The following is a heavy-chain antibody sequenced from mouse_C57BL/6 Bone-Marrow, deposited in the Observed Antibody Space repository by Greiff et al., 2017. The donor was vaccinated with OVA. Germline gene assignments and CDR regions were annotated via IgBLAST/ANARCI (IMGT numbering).Heavy chain of an antibody. V-gene: IGHV10-3*01. CDR2: IRSKSSNYAT. CDR3: VRDPELPYYFDY. Sequence: DVMLVESGGGLVQPKGSLKLSCAASGFTFNTYAMHWVRQAPGKGLEWVARIRSKSSNYATYYADSVKDRFTISRDDSQSMLYLQMNNLKTEDTAMYYCVRDPELPYYFDYWGQGTTLTVSS. D-gene: IGHD1-1*01. CDR1: GFTFNTYA. J-gene: IGHJ2*01.